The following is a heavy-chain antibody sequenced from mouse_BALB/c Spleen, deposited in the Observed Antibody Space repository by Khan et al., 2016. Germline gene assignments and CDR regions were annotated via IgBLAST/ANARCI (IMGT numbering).Heavy chain of an antibody. D-gene: IGHD2-4*01. J-gene: IGHJ3*01. V-gene: IGHV2-2*02. CDR1: GFSLTNYG. CDR2: IWSGGST. Sequence: QVQLKQSGPGLVQPSQSLSITCTVSGFSLTNYGVHWVRQSPGKGLEWLGVIWSGGSTDYHAAFISRLSISKDNSKSQVFFKMNSLQPNDTAIYYCSSNYDYDEGLAYWGQGTLVTVSA. CDR3: SSNYDYDEGLAY.